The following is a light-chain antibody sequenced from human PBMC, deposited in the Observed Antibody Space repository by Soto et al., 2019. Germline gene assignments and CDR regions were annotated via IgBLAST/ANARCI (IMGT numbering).Light chain of an antibody. Sequence: EVVMTQSPASLSVSPGERATLSCRASQSVTTNLAWYQQKPGQAPRLLIYGTSNRAAGVPARYSGSRSGTDFTLTISSLEPEDFAVYYCQQRSNWPPTFGQGTKVDIK. CDR2: GTS. J-gene: IGKJ2*01. CDR3: QQRSNWPPT. CDR1: QSVTTN. V-gene: IGKV3-11*01.